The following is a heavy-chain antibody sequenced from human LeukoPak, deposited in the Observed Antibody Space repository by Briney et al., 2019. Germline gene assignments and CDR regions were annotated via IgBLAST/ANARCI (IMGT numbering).Heavy chain of an antibody. CDR2: IYYSGST. Sequence: SETLSLTCTVSGGSISRYYWSWIRQPPGKGLEWIGYIYYSGSTNYNPSLKSRVTISVDTSKNQFSLKLSSVTAADTAVYYCARLSRDSSGYGFDYWGQGTLVTVSS. D-gene: IGHD3-22*01. J-gene: IGHJ4*02. V-gene: IGHV4-59*08. CDR3: ARLSRDSSGYGFDY. CDR1: GGSISRYY.